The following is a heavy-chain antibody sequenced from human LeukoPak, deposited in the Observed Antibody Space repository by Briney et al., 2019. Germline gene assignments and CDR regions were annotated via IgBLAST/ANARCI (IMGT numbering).Heavy chain of an antibody. D-gene: IGHD3-10*01. V-gene: IGHV4-39*07. CDR2: MYYSSGNT. CDR1: GGSISSSTYY. CDR3: ARGRGEGRGIAMVRGVRAPSYNWFDP. J-gene: IGHJ5*02. Sequence: SETLSLTCTVSGGSISSSTYYWGWIRQPPGKGLEWIGSMYYSSGNTYYNPSLKSRVTISVDTSKNQFSLKLSSVTAADTAVYYCARGRGEGRGIAMVRGVRAPSYNWFDPWGHGTQVTVSS.